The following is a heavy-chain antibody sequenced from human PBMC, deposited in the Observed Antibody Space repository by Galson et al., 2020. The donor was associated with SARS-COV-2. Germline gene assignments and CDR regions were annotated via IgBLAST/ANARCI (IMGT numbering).Heavy chain of an antibody. CDR1: GASISSGSYY. Sequence: SATLSLTCTVSGASISSGSYYWSWIRQPAGKGLEWIGHIYKSGNTNYNPSLWSQVTISVDTSKNQFSLKLTSVTAADTAVYYCARGNSPCVTIFGVLTGTCGMDVWGQGTTVTVSS. CDR3: ARGNSPCVTIFGVLTGTCGMDV. D-gene: IGHD3-3*01. CDR2: IYKSGNT. J-gene: IGHJ6*02. V-gene: IGHV4-61*09.